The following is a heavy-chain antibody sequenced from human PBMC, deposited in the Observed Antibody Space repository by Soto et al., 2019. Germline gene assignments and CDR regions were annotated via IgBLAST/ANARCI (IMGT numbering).Heavy chain of an antibody. J-gene: IGHJ4*02. V-gene: IGHV1-58*02. CDR1: GFTFTSSA. Sequence: ASVKVSCKASGFTFTSSAMQWVRQARGQRLEWIGWIVVGSGNTNYAQKFQERVTITRDMSTSTAYMELSSLRSEDTAVYYCAADSNSSYENLFDYWGQGTLVTVSS. CDR2: IVVGSGNT. CDR3: AADSNSSYENLFDY. D-gene: IGHD6-6*01.